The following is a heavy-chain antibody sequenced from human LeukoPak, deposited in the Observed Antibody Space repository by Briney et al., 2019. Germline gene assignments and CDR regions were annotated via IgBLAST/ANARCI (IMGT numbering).Heavy chain of an antibody. J-gene: IGHJ4*02. CDR3: ARHAAYTSGWSFDC. CDR1: GYTFTDYW. Sequence: GESLKISCKGSGYTFTDYWIGWVRQMPGKGLEWMRIIYPGDSDTTCSPSFQGQVSISADRSINTAYLQWSSLKASDTAIYYCARHAAYTSGWSFDCWGQGTLVTVSS. D-gene: IGHD6-19*01. V-gene: IGHV5-51*01. CDR2: IYPGDSDT.